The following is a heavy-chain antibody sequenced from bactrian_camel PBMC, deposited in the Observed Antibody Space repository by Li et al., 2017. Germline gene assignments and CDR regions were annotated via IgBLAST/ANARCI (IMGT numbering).Heavy chain of an antibody. CDR2: ACFGGGST. V-gene: IGHV3-3*01. CDR3: AASGGPKLDGYEY. Sequence: HVQLVESGGGSAQAGGSLRLSCAASGTTACMGWFRQAPGKEREGVAAACFGGGSTIYADSVKGRFTLSQDNSKNAVNLQMNNLKPEDAAIYYCAASGGPKLDGYEYWGQGTQVTVS. CDR1: GTTAC. J-gene: IGHJ4*01.